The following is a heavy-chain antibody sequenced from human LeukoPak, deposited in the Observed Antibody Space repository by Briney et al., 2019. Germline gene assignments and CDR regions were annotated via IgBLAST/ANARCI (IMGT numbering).Heavy chain of an antibody. J-gene: IGHJ4*02. CDR1: GFTFSHYG. CDR2: IWNDGSNK. Sequence: GRSLRLSCAASGFTFSHYGMHWVRQAPGRGLEWVAVIWNDGSNKYYADSVKGRFTISRDNSQNTVDLHMNSLRAEDTAVYYCAKDAQRGFDYSNSLEYWGQGTLVTVSS. D-gene: IGHD4-11*01. CDR3: AKDAQRGFDYSNSLEY. V-gene: IGHV3-33*06.